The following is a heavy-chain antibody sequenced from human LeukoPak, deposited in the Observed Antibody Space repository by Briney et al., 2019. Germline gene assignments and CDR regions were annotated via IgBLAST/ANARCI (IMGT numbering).Heavy chain of an antibody. V-gene: IGHV3-7*01. CDR2: IKQDGSTK. Sequence: PGGSLRLSCAASGFTFSNYWMTWVRQPPGKRLGWVANIKQDGSTKYYVDSVKGRFTISRDNAKNSVCLQVNSLTAEDTALYYCARIGYSSSSLDYWGQGTLVTVSS. CDR3: ARIGYSSSSLDY. D-gene: IGHD6-6*01. CDR1: GFTFSNYW. J-gene: IGHJ4*02.